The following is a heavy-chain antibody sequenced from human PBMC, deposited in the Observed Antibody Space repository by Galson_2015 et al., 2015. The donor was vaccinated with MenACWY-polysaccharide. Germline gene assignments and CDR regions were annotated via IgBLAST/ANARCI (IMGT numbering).Heavy chain of an antibody. Sequence: SVKVSCKASGYTFTSYGINRIRQAPGQGLEWLGWISAYNGNINFAPSFQVRLTMTMDKSTSTAFMELRSLRSDDTAVYYCARGLPSGIEARPSWFDSWGQGTLVTVSS. CDR2: ISAYNGNI. V-gene: IGHV1-18*01. CDR1: GYTFTSYG. J-gene: IGHJ5*01. D-gene: IGHD6-6*01. CDR3: ARGLPSGIEARPSWFDS.